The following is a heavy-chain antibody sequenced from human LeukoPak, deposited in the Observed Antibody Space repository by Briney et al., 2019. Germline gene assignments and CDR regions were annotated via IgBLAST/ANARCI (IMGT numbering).Heavy chain of an antibody. D-gene: IGHD6-13*01. V-gene: IGHV3-48*03. CDR1: GFTFSSYE. Sequence: GGSLRLSCAASGFTFSSYEMNWVRQAPGKGLEWVSYISSSGSTIYYADSVKGRFTISRDNAKNSLYLQMNSLRAEDTAVYYCARAAHLDQQLWARYYYYYYMDVWGKGTTVTISS. CDR3: ARAAHLDQQLWARYYYYYYMDV. CDR2: ISSSGSTI. J-gene: IGHJ6*03.